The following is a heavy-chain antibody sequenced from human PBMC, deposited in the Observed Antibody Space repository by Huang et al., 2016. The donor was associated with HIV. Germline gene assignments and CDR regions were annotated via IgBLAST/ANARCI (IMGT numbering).Heavy chain of an antibody. CDR1: GASIREHY. J-gene: IGHJ4*02. CDR2: INHSGAT. Sequence: QVQLQESGAGLVKPSKTLSLTCTVSGASIREHYWSWVRQPTGKGLEWIGIINHSGATNFGPSLRSRFAISIDTSKNQFSLRLTSVTVADTAVYYCARLRGSPLDYWGQGVLVTVSS. V-gene: IGHV4-59*11. CDR3: ARLRGSPLDY. D-gene: IGHD3-10*01.